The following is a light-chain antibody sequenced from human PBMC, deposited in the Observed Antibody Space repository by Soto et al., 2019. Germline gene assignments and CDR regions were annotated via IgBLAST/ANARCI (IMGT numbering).Light chain of an antibody. CDR3: QQYNNWPPKHT. J-gene: IGKJ2*01. CDR2: DAS. Sequence: EIVMTQSPATLSVSPGDRVTLSCRAIQSVSNNLAWYQQKPGQAPRVLIYDASTRATGIPVRFSGSGSGTEFTLTISSLQSEDFAVYYCQQYNNWPPKHTFGQGTKLESK. V-gene: IGKV3-15*01. CDR1: QSVSNN.